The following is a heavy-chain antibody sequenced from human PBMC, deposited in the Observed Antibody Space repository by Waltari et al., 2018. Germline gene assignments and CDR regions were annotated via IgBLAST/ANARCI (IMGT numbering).Heavy chain of an antibody. V-gene: IGHV1-24*01. CDR3: ARGWDSSSYYFDY. CDR1: GYTLTELS. D-gene: IGHD6-6*01. CDR2: FDPEEGET. Sequence: QVQLVQSGAEVKKPGASVKVSCKVSGYTLTELSMHWVRQAPGKGLEWMGGFDPEEGETIYAQKFQGRVTITRDTSASTAYMELSSLRSEDTAVYYCARGWDSSSYYFDYWGQGTLVTVSS. J-gene: IGHJ4*02.